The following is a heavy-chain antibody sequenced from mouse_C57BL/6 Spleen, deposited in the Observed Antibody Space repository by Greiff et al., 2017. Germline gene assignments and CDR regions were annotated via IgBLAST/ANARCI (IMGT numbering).Heavy chain of an antibody. CDR3: ARSPLYYGSSYWYFDV. CDR2: INPSNGGT. J-gene: IGHJ1*03. CDR1: GYTFTSYW. D-gene: IGHD1-1*01. Sequence: QVQLQQPGTELVKPGASVKLSCKASGYTFTSYWMHWVKQRPGQGLEWIGNINPSNGGTNYTEKFKSKATLTVDKSSSTAYMQLSSLTSEDSAVYYCARSPLYYGSSYWYFDVWGTGTTVTVSS. V-gene: IGHV1-53*01.